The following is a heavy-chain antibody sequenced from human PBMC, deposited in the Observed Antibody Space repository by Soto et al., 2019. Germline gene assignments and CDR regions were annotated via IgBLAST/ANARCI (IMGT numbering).Heavy chain of an antibody. D-gene: IGHD1-26*01. Sequence: QVQLVQSGPEVKKPGASVKVSCEASGYTFTTSGISWVRQAPGQGLEWMGWISTYNGDTNSAQKFQGRVTMTADASTGTAYMELVSLKSGDRAGYYCARPGSWLYYYYGLDVWGQGTTVTVSS. V-gene: IGHV1-18*01. CDR2: ISTYNGDT. CDR3: ARPGSWLYYYYGLDV. CDR1: GYTFTTSG. J-gene: IGHJ6*02.